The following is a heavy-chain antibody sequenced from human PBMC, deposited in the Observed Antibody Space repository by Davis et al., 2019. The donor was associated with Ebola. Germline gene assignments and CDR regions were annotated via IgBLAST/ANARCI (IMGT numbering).Heavy chain of an antibody. CDR3: ARDKGSY. Sequence: GESLKISCAASGFTFSSYAMHWVRQAPGKGLEYVSAISSNGGSTYYANSVKGRFTISRDNSKNTLYLQMGSLRAEDMAVYYCARDKGSYWGQGTLVTVSS. J-gene: IGHJ4*02. V-gene: IGHV3-64*01. CDR2: ISSNGGST. CDR1: GFTFSSYA.